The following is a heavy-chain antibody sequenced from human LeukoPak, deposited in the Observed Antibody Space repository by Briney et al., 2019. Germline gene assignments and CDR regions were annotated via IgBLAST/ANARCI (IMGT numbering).Heavy chain of an antibody. J-gene: IGHJ6*02. Sequence: GGSLRLSCAASGFTFSGYAMSWVRQAPGKGLEWVSAISGSGATTLYADSVKGRFTISRDNSNNTLFLQMNSLRAEDTAVYYCSKDRGYSFGIPYDYGMDVWGQGTTVTVFS. D-gene: IGHD5-18*01. CDR2: ISGSGATT. CDR3: SKDRGYSFGIPYDYGMDV. V-gene: IGHV3-23*01. CDR1: GFTFSGYA.